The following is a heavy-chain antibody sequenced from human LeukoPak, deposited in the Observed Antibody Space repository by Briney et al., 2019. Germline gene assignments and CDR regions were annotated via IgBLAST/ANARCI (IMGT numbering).Heavy chain of an antibody. V-gene: IGHV1-69*04. Sequence: GASVKVSCKASGGTFSSYAISWVRQAPGQGLEWMGRIIPILGIANYAQKFQGRVTITADKSTSTAYMELSSLRSEDTAVYYCARQGDILTDYYEYYFDYWGQGTLVTVSS. J-gene: IGHJ4*02. CDR2: IIPILGIA. D-gene: IGHD3-9*01. CDR1: GGTFSSYA. CDR3: ARQGDILTDYYEYYFDY.